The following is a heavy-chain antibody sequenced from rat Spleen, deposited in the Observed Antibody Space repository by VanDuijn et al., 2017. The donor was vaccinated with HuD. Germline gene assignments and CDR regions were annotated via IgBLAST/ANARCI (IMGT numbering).Heavy chain of an antibody. CDR1: GFTFSNYG. Sequence: EVQLVESGGGLVQPGRSLKLSCAASGFTFSNYGMAWVRQAPTKGLEWVATISTGGGNTYYPDSVKGRFTISRDNAKSTLYLQMNSLRSEDTATYYCTRGGYYYSSYIYFDYWGQGVMVTVSS. J-gene: IGHJ2*01. D-gene: IGHD1-2*01. V-gene: IGHV5-29*01. CDR3: TRGGYYYSSYIYFDY. CDR2: ISTGGGNT.